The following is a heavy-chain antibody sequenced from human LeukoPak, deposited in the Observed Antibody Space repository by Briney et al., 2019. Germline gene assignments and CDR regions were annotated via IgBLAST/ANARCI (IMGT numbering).Heavy chain of an antibody. CDR2: ITGSGGDT. CDR1: GFSFSSYA. CDR3: ARDSGAGRGKLGYYDFWSGYLDY. Sequence: GGSLRLSCAASGFSFSSYAMSWVRQAPGKGLEWVSAITGSGGDTDYADSVKGRFTISRDNSENTLYLQMNSLRAEDTAVYYCARDSGAGRGKLGYYDFWSGYLDYWGQGTLVTVSS. J-gene: IGHJ4*02. D-gene: IGHD3-3*01. V-gene: IGHV3-23*01.